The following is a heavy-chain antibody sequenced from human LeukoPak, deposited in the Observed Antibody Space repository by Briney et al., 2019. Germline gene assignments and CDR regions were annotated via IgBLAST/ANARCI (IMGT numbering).Heavy chain of an antibody. CDR2: INYSGNT. J-gene: IGHJ4*02. V-gene: IGHV4-39*01. Sequence: PSETLSLTCTVSGGSISSSSYYLGWIRQPPGKGLEWIGSINYSGNTYYNPPLKSRVIISVDTSKNQFSLKLTSVTAADMAVYYCARRLVVGNSGYYFDYWGQGTLVTVSS. D-gene: IGHD1-26*01. CDR3: ARRLVVGNSGYYFDY. CDR1: GGSISSSSYY.